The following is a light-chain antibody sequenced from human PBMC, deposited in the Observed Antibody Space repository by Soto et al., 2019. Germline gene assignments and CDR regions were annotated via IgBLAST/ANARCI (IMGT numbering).Light chain of an antibody. CDR2: RTS. Sequence: EIVLTQSPDTLSLSPGERATLSCRASQSVGSSFLAWYQQKPGQAPRLLIYRTSTRATGIPDRFTGSGSGTDCPRTISRLEPEDFAVYYCQQYENSPLTFGGGTKVEIK. V-gene: IGKV3-20*01. CDR1: QSVGSSF. CDR3: QQYENSPLT. J-gene: IGKJ4*01.